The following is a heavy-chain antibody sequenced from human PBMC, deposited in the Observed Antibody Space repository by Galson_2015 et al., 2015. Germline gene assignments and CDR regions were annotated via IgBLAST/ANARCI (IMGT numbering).Heavy chain of an antibody. J-gene: IGHJ6*03. CDR3: ARVTALRFQGHMDV. CDR2: INWNGGST. Sequence: SLRLSCAASGFTFDDYGMSWVRQAPGKGLEWVSGINWNGGSTGYADSVKGRFTISRDNAKNSLYLQMNSLRAEDTALYHCARVTALRFQGHMDVWGKGTTVTVSS. V-gene: IGHV3-20*01. D-gene: IGHD3-3*01. CDR1: GFTFDDYG.